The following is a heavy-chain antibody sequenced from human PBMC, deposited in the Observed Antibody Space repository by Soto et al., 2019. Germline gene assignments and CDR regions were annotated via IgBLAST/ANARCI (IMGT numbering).Heavy chain of an antibody. CDR2: IKKDGSVK. Sequence: EVQLVESGGGLVQPGGSLRLSCEASRFSFSSYWMNWVRQAPGKGLEWVAIIKKDGSVKYYVDSVKGRFTISRDNAKNSLYLQMNGPRAEDTVVYYCAGGSGWLIDYWGRGTLVTVSS. CDR1: RFSFSSYW. D-gene: IGHD6-19*01. V-gene: IGHV3-7*03. CDR3: AGGSGWLIDY. J-gene: IGHJ4*02.